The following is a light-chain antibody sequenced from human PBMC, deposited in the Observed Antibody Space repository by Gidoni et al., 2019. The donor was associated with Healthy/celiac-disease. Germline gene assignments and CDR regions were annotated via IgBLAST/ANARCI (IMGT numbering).Light chain of an antibody. CDR1: QSVSSSY. V-gene: IGKV3-20*01. CDR2: GAS. J-gene: IGKJ4*01. CDR3: KQDGSSPPT. Sequence: EIVLTQSPGTLSLSPGERATLSCRASQSVSSSYLAWYQQKPGQAPRLLIYGASSRATGIPDRFSGSGSGTDFTLNISRLEPEDFAVYYCKQDGSSPPTFGGGTKVEIK.